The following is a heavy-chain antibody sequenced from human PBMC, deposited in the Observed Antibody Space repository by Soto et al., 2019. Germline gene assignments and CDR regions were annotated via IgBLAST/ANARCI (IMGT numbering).Heavy chain of an antibody. CDR3: ARSVSFRYQLLKRGMDV. V-gene: IGHV1-69*01. CDR1: GGTFSSYA. J-gene: IGHJ6*02. D-gene: IGHD2-2*01. Sequence: QVQLVQSGAEVKKPGSSVKVSCKASGGTFSSYAISWVRQAPGQGLEWMGGIIPIFATANYAQKFQGRVMITVYESTTTAYMDLSSLRSEDTAVYYCARSVSFRYQLLKRGMDVWGQGTTVTVSS. CDR2: IIPIFATA.